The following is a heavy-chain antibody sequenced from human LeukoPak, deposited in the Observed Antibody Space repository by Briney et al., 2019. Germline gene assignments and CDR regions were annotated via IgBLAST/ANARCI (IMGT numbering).Heavy chain of an antibody. CDR3: MRHVGATVPGYYYYGMDV. Sequence: SETLPLTCTVSGGSITSSGYYWGWIRQPPGKGLEWIGTIYYTGSTSYNPSLKSRVTISVDTSKNQFSLSLNSVTAADTAVYYCMRHVGATVPGYYYYGMDVWGQGTTVTVSS. J-gene: IGHJ6*02. D-gene: IGHD3-22*01. CDR2: IYYTGST. CDR1: GGSITSSGYY. V-gene: IGHV4-39*01.